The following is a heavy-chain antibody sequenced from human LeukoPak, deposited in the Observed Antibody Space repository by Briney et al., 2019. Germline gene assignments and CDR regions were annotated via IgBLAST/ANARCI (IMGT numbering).Heavy chain of an antibody. CDR1: GYTFTSYY. CDR2: INPSGGST. V-gene: IGHV1-46*01. Sequence: GASVKVSCKASGYTFTSYYMHWVRQAPGQGLEWMGIINPSGGSTSYAQKFQGRVTMTRDMSTSTVYMELSSLRSEDTAVYYCARDQSGYYYMDVWGKGTTVTISS. J-gene: IGHJ6*03. CDR3: ARDQSGYYYMDV. D-gene: IGHD6-25*01.